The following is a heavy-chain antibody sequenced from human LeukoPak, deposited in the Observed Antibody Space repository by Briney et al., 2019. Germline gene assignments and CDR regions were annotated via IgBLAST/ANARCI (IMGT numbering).Heavy chain of an antibody. D-gene: IGHD6-6*01. J-gene: IGHJ4*02. CDR1: GGSFSGYY. V-gene: IGHV4-34*01. CDR3: ARGAARPSYYFDY. Sequence: SETLSLTCAVYGGSFSGYYWSWIRQPPGKGLEWIGKINHSGSTNYNPSLKSRVTISVDTSKNQFSLKLSSVTAADTAVYYCARGAARPSYYFDYWGQGTLVTVSS. CDR2: INHSGST.